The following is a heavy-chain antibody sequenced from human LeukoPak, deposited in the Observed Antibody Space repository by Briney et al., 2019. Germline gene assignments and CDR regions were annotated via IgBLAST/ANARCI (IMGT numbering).Heavy chain of an antibody. CDR1: GYGLTHYA. CDR2: INPNSGGT. CDR3: ASIYASGIDY. J-gene: IGHJ4*02. Sequence: ASVKVSCKASGYGLTHYAMNWVRQAPGQGLEWMGWINPNSGGTNYAQKFQGRVTMTRDTSISTAYMGLSRLRSDDTAVYYCASIYASGIDYWGQGTLVTVSS. V-gene: IGHV1-2*02. D-gene: IGHD2/OR15-2a*01.